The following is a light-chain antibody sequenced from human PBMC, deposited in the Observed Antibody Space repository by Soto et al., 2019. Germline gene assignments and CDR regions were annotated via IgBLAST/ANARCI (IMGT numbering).Light chain of an antibody. Sequence: QSALTQPASVSGSPGQSITISCTGTSNDVGSYNLVSWYQQHPGKAPKLMIYEGSKRPSGVSNRFSGSKSGNTASLTISGLQAEDEAYYYCCSYAGSTTHVVFGGGNKVTVL. V-gene: IGLV2-23*01. CDR1: SNDVGSYNL. CDR2: EGS. J-gene: IGLJ2*01. CDR3: CSYAGSTTHVV.